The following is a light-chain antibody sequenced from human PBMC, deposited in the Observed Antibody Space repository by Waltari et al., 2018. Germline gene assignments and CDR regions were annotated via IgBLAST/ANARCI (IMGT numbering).Light chain of an antibody. J-gene: IGLJ2*01. CDR2: DVS. CDR3: SSQSSNNVVL. V-gene: IGLV2-14*01. Sequence: QSALTQPASVSGSPGQSFTIFCPGTSNDVGGYNSVSWYQEHPGQAPSVIIYDVSDRPSGVSDRFSGSKSGNTASLTISGLQAEDEADYYCSSQSSNNVVLFGGGTKLTVL. CDR1: SNDVGGYNS.